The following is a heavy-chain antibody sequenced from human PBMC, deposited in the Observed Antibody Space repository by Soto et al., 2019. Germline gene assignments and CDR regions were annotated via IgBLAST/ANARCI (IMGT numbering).Heavy chain of an antibody. Sequence: GGSLRLSCAASGFTVSSNYMSWVRQAPGKGLEWVSVIYSGGSTYYADSVKGRFTISRDNSKNTLYIQMNSLRAEDTAVYYCARDGATYYDILTGYYTGGMDVWGQGTTVTVSS. V-gene: IGHV3-66*01. CDR2: IYSGGST. CDR1: GFTVSSNY. D-gene: IGHD3-9*01. CDR3: ARDGATYYDILTGYYTGGMDV. J-gene: IGHJ6*02.